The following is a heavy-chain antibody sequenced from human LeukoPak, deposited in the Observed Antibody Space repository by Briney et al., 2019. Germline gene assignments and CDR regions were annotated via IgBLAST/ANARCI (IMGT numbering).Heavy chain of an antibody. V-gene: IGHV4-59*12. D-gene: IGHD6-19*01. CDR2: IYYSGST. CDR1: GGSISSYY. J-gene: IGHJ6*03. CDR3: ARGRRSGWKKTQPNYYYMDV. Sequence: SETLSLTCTVSGGSISSYYWSWIRQPPGKGLEWIGYIYYSGSTNYNPSLKSRVTISVDTSKNQFSLKLSSVTAADTAVYYCARGRRSGWKKTQPNYYYMDVWGEGTTVTVSS.